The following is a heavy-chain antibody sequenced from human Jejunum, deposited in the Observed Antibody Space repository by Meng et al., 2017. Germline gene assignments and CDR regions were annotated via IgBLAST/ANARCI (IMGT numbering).Heavy chain of an antibody. J-gene: IGHJ4*02. CDR2: ISDSGTT. V-gene: IGHV4-61*03. CDR1: VGSSSSGLYY. CDR3: ARDSETDPTYFDY. D-gene: IGHD5-24*01. Sequence: GHRHELCPWVGRAAENLSPICSVSVGSSSSGLYYCSWIQQPPGKGLDWIGYISDSGTTYYNPSLKSRVTMSVDTSKNHSSLKLTSVTAADTAVYFCARDSETDPTYFDYWGQGTLVTVSS.